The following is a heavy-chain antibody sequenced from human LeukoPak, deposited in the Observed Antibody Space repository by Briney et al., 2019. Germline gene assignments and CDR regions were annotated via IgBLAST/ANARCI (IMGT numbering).Heavy chain of an antibody. V-gene: IGHV3-7*01. CDR2: IKQDGREK. D-gene: IGHD3-10*01. J-gene: IGHJ4*02. CDR1: GFTFSRYW. Sequence: GGSLRLSCAASGFTFSRYWMTWVRQAPGKGLEWVANIKQDGREKYYVDSVKGRFTISRDNAKNSLYLQMNSLRDEDTAVYYCARDWGGENDYWGQGTLVTVSS. CDR3: ARDWGGENDY.